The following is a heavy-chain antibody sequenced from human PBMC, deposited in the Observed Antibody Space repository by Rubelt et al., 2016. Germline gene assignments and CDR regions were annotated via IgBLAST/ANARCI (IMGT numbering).Heavy chain of an antibody. V-gene: IGHV6-1*01. Sequence: IRQSPSRGLEWLGRTYYRSKWYNDYAVSVKSRITINPDTSKNQFSLQLNSVTPEDTAVYYCARDLNGYNRFDYWGQGTLVTVSS. CDR3: ARDLNGYNRFDY. J-gene: IGHJ4*02. CDR2: TYYRSKWYN. D-gene: IGHD5-24*01.